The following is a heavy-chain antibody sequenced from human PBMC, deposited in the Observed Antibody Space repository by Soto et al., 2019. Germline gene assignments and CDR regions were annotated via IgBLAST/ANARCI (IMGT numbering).Heavy chain of an antibody. Sequence: GASVKVSCKASGYTFTSYGISWVRQAPGQGLEWMGWISACNGNTNYAQKLQGRVTMTTDTSTSTAYMELRSLRSDDTAVYYCARVPPVDIPHPDNWFDPWGQGTLVTVSS. CDR2: ISACNGNT. CDR3: ARVPPVDIPHPDNWFDP. D-gene: IGHD6-19*01. CDR1: GYTFTSYG. J-gene: IGHJ5*02. V-gene: IGHV1-18*04.